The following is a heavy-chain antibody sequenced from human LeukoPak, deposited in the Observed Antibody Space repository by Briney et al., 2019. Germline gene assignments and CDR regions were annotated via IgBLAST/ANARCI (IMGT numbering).Heavy chain of an antibody. CDR2: ISSSGSTI. CDR3: ARATSYYYDSSGMDP. J-gene: IGHJ5*02. D-gene: IGHD3-22*01. Sequence: GGSLRLSCAASGFTFSDYYMSWIRQAPGKGLEWVSYISSSGSTIYYADSVKGRFTISRDNAKNSLYLQMNSLRAEDTAVYYCARATSYYYDSSGMDPWGQGTLVTVSS. V-gene: IGHV3-11*04. CDR1: GFTFSDYY.